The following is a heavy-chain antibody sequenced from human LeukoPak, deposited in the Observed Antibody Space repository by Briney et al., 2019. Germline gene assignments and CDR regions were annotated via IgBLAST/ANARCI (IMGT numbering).Heavy chain of an antibody. J-gene: IGHJ5*02. D-gene: IGHD1-7*01. CDR2: IYVSGST. CDR1: GGSLSGYY. V-gene: IGHV4-4*07. Sequence: SETLSLTCAVYGGSLSGYYWSWIRQPAGKGLEWIGRIYVSGSTTYNPSLESRVTMSLDTSKNQISLKVSSVTAADTAVYYCARDSGTTGEVKFDPWGQGTLVTVSS. CDR3: ARDSGTTGEVKFDP.